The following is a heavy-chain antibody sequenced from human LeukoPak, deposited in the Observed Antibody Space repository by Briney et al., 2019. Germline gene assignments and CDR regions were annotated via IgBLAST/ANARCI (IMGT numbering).Heavy chain of an antibody. CDR3: AKLKGWYGDGYFDY. CDR1: GFAVSSNY. CDR2: IYTDGRT. D-gene: IGHD6-19*01. Sequence: PGGSLRLSCAASGFAVSSNYMSWVRQAPGKGLEWVSVIYTDGRTYYADSVKGRFTISRDISKNTLFLQMTSLRAEDTAVYCCAKLKGWYGDGYFDYWGQGTLVTVSS. J-gene: IGHJ4*02. V-gene: IGHV3-53*01.